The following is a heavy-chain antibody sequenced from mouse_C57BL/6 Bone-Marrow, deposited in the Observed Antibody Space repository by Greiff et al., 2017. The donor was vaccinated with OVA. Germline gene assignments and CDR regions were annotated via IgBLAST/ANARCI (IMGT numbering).Heavy chain of an antibody. J-gene: IGHJ4*01. V-gene: IGHV1-54*01. D-gene: IGHD1-1*01. CDR2: INPGSGGT. CDR1: GYAFTNYL. CDR3: ARSPYYGSSYCYAMDY. Sequence: VQLQQSGAELVRPGTSVKVSCKASGYAFTNYLIEWVKQRPGQGLEWIGVINPGSGGTNYNEKFKGKATLTADKSSSTAYMELRSLTSEDSAVYFCARSPYYGSSYCYAMDYWGQGTSVTVSS.